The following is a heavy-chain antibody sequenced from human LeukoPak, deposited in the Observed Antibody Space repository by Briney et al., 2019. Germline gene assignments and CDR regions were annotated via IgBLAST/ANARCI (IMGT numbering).Heavy chain of an antibody. V-gene: IGHV1-3*01. J-gene: IGHJ4*02. D-gene: IGHD6-19*01. Sequence: ASVTVSFTASGYTFTIYAMHWVRQAPGQRLEWMGWINAGNGNTKYSQKFQGRVTITRDTSASTAYMELSSLRSEDTAVYYCARGSSGLFDYWGQGTLVTVSS. CDR1: GYTFTIYA. CDR3: ARGSSGLFDY. CDR2: INAGNGNT.